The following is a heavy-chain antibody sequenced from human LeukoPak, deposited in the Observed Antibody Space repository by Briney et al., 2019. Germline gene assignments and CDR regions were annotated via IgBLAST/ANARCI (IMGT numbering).Heavy chain of an antibody. CDR1: GFTFSSYS. J-gene: IGHJ6*02. Sequence: GGSLRLSCAASGFTFSSYSMTWVRQAPGEGLEWVANIKSDGTQNYYVDSVKGRFTISRDNAKNSLYLQMNSLRADETAVYYCARLRPYSSSWYAYYGMDVWGQGTTVTVSS. D-gene: IGHD6-13*01. V-gene: IGHV3-7*04. CDR2: IKSDGTQN. CDR3: ARLRPYSSSWYAYYGMDV.